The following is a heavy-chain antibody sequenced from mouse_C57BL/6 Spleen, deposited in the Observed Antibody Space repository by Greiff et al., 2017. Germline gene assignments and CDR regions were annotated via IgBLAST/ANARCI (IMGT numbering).Heavy chain of an antibody. Sequence: QVQLQQSGAELVRPGTSVKVSCKASGYAFTNYLIEWVKQRPGQGLEWIGVINPGSGGTNYNEKFKGKATLTADKSSSTAYMQLSSLTSEDSAVYFCARSPFSGSFAYWGQGTLVTVSA. V-gene: IGHV1-54*01. CDR2: INPGSGGT. J-gene: IGHJ3*01. CDR3: ARSPFSGSFAY. CDR1: GYAFTNYL. D-gene: IGHD3-1*01.